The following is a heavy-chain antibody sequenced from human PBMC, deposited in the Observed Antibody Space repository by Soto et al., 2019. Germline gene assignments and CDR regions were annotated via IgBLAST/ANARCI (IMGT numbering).Heavy chain of an antibody. CDR2: IYYTGNT. Sequence: PSETLSLTXTVSGGSVSSASYYWTWIRQPPGKGLEWIGYIYYTGNTNYNPSLKSRVTISVDTSKNQFSLKLTSVTAADTAVYYCARDIRGYSRAFDYWGQGTLVTVS. CDR1: GGSVSSASYY. V-gene: IGHV4-61*01. CDR3: ARDIRGYSRAFDY. J-gene: IGHJ4*02. D-gene: IGHD5-18*01.